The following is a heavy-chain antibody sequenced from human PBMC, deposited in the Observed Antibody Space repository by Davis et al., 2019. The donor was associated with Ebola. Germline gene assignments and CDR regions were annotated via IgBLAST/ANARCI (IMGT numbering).Heavy chain of an antibody. D-gene: IGHD1-26*01. CDR1: GYTFTGYY. Sequence: AASVKVSCKASGYTFTGYYMHWVRQAPGQGLEWMGWMNPNSGNTGYTQKFQGRITMTRNISISTAYMELNSLRSGDTAVYYCARRVGARSGFDYWGQGTLVTVSS. CDR3: ARRVGARSGFDY. CDR2: MNPNSGNT. V-gene: IGHV1-8*02. J-gene: IGHJ4*02.